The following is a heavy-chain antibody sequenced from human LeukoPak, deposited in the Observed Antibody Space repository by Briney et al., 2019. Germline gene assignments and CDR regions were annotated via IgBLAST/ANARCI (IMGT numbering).Heavy chain of an antibody. V-gene: IGHV3-23*01. CDR3: AKTMYYYDSTGYYYFQH. D-gene: IGHD3-22*01. J-gene: IGHJ1*01. CDR2: ISGSGGST. Sequence: GGSLRLSCAASGFTFSSYAMSSVRQGPGKGLEWVSAISGSGGSTYYADSVKRRFTISRDNSKNTLYLQMNSLRAEDTAVYFCAKTMYYYDSTGYYYFQHWGQGTLVTVSS. CDR1: GFTFSSYA.